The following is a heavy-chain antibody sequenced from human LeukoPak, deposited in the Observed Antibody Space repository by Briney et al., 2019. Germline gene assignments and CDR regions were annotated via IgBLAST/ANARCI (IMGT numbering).Heavy chain of an antibody. V-gene: IGHV1-46*01. D-gene: IGHD3-22*01. CDR2: INPSGGST. Sequence: ASVKVSCKASGYTFTSYYMHWVRQAPGQGLEWMGIINPSGGSTSYAQKFQGRVTMTRDTSTSTVYMELSSLRSEDTAVYYCARPRYYYDSSGSEYAFDIWGQGTMVTVSS. CDR3: ARPRYYYDSSGSEYAFDI. J-gene: IGHJ3*02. CDR1: GYTFTSYY.